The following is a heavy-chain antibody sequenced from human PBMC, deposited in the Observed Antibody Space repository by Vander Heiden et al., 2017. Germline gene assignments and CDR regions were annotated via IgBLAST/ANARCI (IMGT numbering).Heavy chain of an antibody. J-gene: IGHJ4*02. Sequence: EVQLVESGGDLVQPGGALRLSCVVSGFTFSSYSMSWVRQAPGKGLEWVSYISSSSTTIYYTDSVRGRFTITRDNARRTLFLKMSRLREEDTAVYYCARDRWSNTARPYCGRGTLVTVSS. CDR2: ISSSSTTI. V-gene: IGHV3-48*02. CDR1: GFTFSSYS. CDR3: ARDRWSNTARPY. D-gene: IGHD6-6*01.